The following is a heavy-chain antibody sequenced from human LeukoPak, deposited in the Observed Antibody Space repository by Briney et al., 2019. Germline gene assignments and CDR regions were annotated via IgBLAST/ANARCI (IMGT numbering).Heavy chain of an antibody. Sequence: GGSLRLSCAASGFTFSSCGMHWVRQAPGKGLEWVAVISYDGSKKYYADSVKGRFTISRDNSKNTLYLQMNSLRAEDTAVYYCAKDRSSSWTFDYWGQGTLVTVSS. J-gene: IGHJ4*02. CDR1: GFTFSSCG. V-gene: IGHV3-30*18. CDR3: AKDRSSSWTFDY. D-gene: IGHD6-13*01. CDR2: ISYDGSKK.